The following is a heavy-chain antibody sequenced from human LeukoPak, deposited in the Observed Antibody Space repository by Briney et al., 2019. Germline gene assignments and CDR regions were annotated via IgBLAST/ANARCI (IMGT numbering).Heavy chain of an antibody. CDR2: IYYSGST. J-gene: IGHJ4*02. Sequence: SETLPLTCSVWGLSMSSYYWSWIRQPPGKGLEWIGYIYYSGSTNNNPSLKSRVTISVDTSKNQFSLKLSSVTAADAAVYYCAREGGSGYFDYWGQGTLVTVSS. CDR1: GLSMSSYY. CDR3: AREGGSGYFDY. D-gene: IGHD3-16*01. V-gene: IGHV4-59*01.